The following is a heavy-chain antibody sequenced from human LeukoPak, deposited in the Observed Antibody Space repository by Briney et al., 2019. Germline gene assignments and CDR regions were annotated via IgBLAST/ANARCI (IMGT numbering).Heavy chain of an antibody. V-gene: IGHV1-2*02. D-gene: IGHD6-6*01. CDR2: VNPNSGGT. J-gene: IGHJ2*01. CDR3: ARDRSSSSSSSYFDL. Sequence: GASVKVSCTASGYSFTGYYMHWVRQAPGQGLEWMGWVNPNSGGTTYAQKFQGRVTMTRDTSISTAYMELSRLRSDDTAVYYCARDRSSSSSSSYFDLWGRGTLVTVSS. CDR1: GYSFTGYY.